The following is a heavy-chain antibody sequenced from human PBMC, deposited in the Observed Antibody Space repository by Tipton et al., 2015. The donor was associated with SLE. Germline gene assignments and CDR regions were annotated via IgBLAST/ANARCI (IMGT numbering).Heavy chain of an antibody. V-gene: IGHV4-59*01. Sequence: TLSLTCTVSGGSISSYYWSWIRQPPGKGLEWIGYIYYSGSTNYNPSLKSRVTMSLDTSKNQFSLKLSSVTAADTAVYYCARDSLSGDNWFDPWGQGTLVTVSS. CDR1: GGSISSYY. CDR2: IYYSGST. J-gene: IGHJ5*02. D-gene: IGHD1-1*01. CDR3: ARDSLSGDNWFDP.